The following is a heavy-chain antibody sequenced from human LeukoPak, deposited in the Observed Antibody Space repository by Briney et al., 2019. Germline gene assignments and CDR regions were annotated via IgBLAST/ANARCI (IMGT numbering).Heavy chain of an antibody. J-gene: IGHJ6*03. D-gene: IGHD5-18*01. Sequence: SETLSLTCTVSGGSSSSGSYYWSWIRQPAGKGLEWIGRIYTSGSTNYNPSLKSRVTISVDTSKNQFSLKLSSVTAADPAVYYCARDLSPYTAMVYYYYYYMDVSGKGTTVTVSS. CDR3: ARDLSPYTAMVYYYYYYMDV. CDR1: GGSSSSGSYY. V-gene: IGHV4-61*02. CDR2: IYTSGST.